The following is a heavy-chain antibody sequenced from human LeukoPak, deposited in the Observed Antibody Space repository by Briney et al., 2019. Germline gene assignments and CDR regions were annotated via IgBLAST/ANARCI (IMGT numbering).Heavy chain of an antibody. V-gene: IGHV3-7*01. CDR2: IKQDGSEK. D-gene: IGHD3-22*01. CDR3: ARGGLYDSSGPPGY. J-gene: IGHJ4*02. Sequence: GGSLRLSCAASGFTFSNFGMHWVRQAPGKGLEWVANIKQDGSEKYYVDSVKGRFTISRDNSKNTLYLQMNSLRAEDTAVYYCARGGLYDSSGPPGYWGQGTLVTVSS. CDR1: GFTFSNFG.